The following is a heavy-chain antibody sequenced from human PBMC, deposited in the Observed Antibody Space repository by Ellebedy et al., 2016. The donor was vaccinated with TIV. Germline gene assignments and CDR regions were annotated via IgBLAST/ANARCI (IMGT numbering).Heavy chain of an antibody. Sequence: SETLSLXCTVSGGSISSGGYYWSWIRQHPGKGLEWIGYIYYSGSTYYNPSLKSRVTISVDTSKNQFSLKLSSVTAADTAVYYCARSSIDKDLDYWGQGTLVTVSS. CDR2: IYYSGST. V-gene: IGHV4-31*03. CDR1: GGSISSGGYY. J-gene: IGHJ4*02. CDR3: ARSSIDKDLDY. D-gene: IGHD3-3*02.